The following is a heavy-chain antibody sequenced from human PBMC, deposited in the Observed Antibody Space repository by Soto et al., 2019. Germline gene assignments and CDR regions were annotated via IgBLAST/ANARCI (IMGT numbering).Heavy chain of an antibody. CDR2: ISSSSSSI. CDR1: GFTFSNAN. V-gene: IGHV3-48*01. D-gene: IGHD3-10*01. J-gene: IGHJ4*02. CDR3: ARGTMGLDY. Sequence: PAGSLRLSCAGSGFTFSNANMNLVRQAPGKGLEWISYISSSSSSIYYTDSVKGRFTISRDNAKNSLYLQMNSLRAEDTAVYYCARGTMGLDYWGQGALVTISS.